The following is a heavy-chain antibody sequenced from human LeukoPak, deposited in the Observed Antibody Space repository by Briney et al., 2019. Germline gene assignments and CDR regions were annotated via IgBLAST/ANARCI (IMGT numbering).Heavy chain of an antibody. Sequence: GGPLRLSCAASGFTFSTYTIHWVRQAPGKGLDWLALISYDGVNKYYADSVKGRFTISRDNPRNTLYLQMSSLRAEDTAVYYCARDLFSRDGYNAVDYWGQGTLVTVSS. CDR3: ARDLFSRDGYNAVDY. CDR2: ISYDGVNK. J-gene: IGHJ4*02. V-gene: IGHV3-30*04. CDR1: GFTFSTYT. D-gene: IGHD5-24*01.